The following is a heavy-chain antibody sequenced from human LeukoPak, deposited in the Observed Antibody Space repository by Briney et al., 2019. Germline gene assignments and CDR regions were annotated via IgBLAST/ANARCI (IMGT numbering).Heavy chain of an antibody. D-gene: IGHD5-18*01. V-gene: IGHV1-46*01. CDR2: INPSGGST. J-gene: IGHJ4*02. CDR1: GYTFTSYY. CDR3: ARATVPLREIQLWLPADY. Sequence: ASVKVSCKASGYTFTSYYMHWVRQAPGQGLEWMGIINPSGGSTSYAQKLQGRVTMTTDTSTSTAYMELRSLRSDDTAVYYCARATVPLREIQLWLPADYWGQGTLVTVSS.